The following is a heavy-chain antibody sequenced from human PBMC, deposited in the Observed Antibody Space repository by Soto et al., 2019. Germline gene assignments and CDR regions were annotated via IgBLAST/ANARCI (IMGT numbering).Heavy chain of an antibody. V-gene: IGHV3-9*01. D-gene: IGHD3-10*01. CDR3: AKDGVPAPITMVRGVYYYYMDV. J-gene: IGHJ6*03. CDR1: GFTFDDYA. Sequence: SGGSLRLSCAASGFTFDDYAMHWVRQAPGKGLEWVSGISWNSGSIGYADSVKGRFTISRDNAKNSLYLQMNSLRAEDTALYYCAKDGVPAPITMVRGVYYYYMDVWGKGTTVTVSS. CDR2: ISWNSGSI.